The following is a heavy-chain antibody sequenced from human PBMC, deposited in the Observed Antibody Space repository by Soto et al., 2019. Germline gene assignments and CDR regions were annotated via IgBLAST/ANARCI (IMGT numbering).Heavy chain of an antibody. CDR1: GGSISSSSYY. J-gene: IGHJ5*02. Sequence: QLQLQESGPGLVKPSETLSLTCTVSGGSISSSSYYWGWIRQPPGKGLEWIGSIYYSGSTYYNPSLKSRVTISVDTSKNQFSLKLSSVTAADTAVYYCAREDSSPDSPFWGSYRLNWFDPWGQGTLVTVSS. V-gene: IGHV4-39*02. CDR2: IYYSGST. D-gene: IGHD3-16*02. CDR3: AREDSSPDSPFWGSYRLNWFDP.